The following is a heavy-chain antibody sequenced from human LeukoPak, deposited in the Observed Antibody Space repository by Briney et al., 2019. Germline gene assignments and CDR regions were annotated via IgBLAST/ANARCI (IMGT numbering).Heavy chain of an antibody. CDR1: GFTFSSYG. V-gene: IGHV3-30*03. CDR2: ISYDGSNK. CDR3: ARGSRVYPFDH. Sequence: GGSLRLSCAASGFTFSSYGMHWVRQAPGKGLEWVAVISYDGSNKYYADSVKGRFTISRDNSKNTLSLQMNGLRAEDTAIYYCARGSRVYPFDHWGQGTLVTVSS. D-gene: IGHD6-13*01. J-gene: IGHJ4*02.